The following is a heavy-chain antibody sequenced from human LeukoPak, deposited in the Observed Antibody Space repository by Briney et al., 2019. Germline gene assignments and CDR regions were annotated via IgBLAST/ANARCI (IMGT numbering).Heavy chain of an antibody. J-gene: IGHJ3*02. CDR1: GDSVCINNVA. V-gene: IGHV6-1*01. CDR3: AWHLPLSDGFDI. CDR2: TYYRSKWYN. Sequence: SQTLSLTCALSGDSVCINNVAWSLIRQSPSRGLEWLGRTYYRSKWYNDYAVSVKSRITINPDTSKNQFSLQLNSVTPDDTVVYDCAWHLPLSDGFDIWGQGTMVTVSS.